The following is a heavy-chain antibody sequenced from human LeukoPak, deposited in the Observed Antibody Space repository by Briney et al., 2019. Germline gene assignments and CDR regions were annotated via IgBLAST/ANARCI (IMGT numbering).Heavy chain of an antibody. V-gene: IGHV4-34*01. J-gene: IGHJ4*02. CDR2: INHSGST. CDR1: GGSLSGHY. CDR3: ARGGPLTYDIVVVVAATHMFDY. D-gene: IGHD2-15*01. Sequence: SETRSLTCAVYGGSLSGHYWSWIRQPPGKGLEWIGEINHSGSTNYNPSLKSRVTMSVDKSKNQFSLKLNSVPAADTAVYYCARGGPLTYDIVVVVAATHMFDYWGQGTLVTVSS.